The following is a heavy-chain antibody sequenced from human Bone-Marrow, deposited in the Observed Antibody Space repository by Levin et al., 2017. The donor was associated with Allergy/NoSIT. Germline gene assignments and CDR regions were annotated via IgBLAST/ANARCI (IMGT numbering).Heavy chain of an antibody. CDR3: GRMGASSWSREINWFDP. D-gene: IGHD6-13*01. V-gene: IGHV3-7*01. CDR2: IKQDGSDK. Sequence: PGGSLRLSCEASGFTFSSYWMSWVRQAPGRGLEWVAHIKQDGSDKYYVDSAKGRFTISRDNAKNSLYLQMNSLRDEDTAVYYCGRMGASSWSREINWFDPWGQGTQVIVSS. J-gene: IGHJ5*02. CDR1: GFTFSSYW.